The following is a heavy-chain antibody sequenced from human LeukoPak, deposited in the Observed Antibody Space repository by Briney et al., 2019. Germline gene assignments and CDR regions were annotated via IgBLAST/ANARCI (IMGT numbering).Heavy chain of an antibody. CDR3: ARLPYGSGSYNDY. D-gene: IGHD3-10*01. V-gene: IGHV4-59*08. CDR2: IYYSGST. J-gene: IGHJ4*02. CDR1: GGSISSYY. Sequence: SETLSLTCTVSGGSISSYYWSWIRQPPGKGLEWIGYIYYSGSTNYNPSLKSRVTISVDTSKNQFSLKLSSVTAADTAVYYCARLPYGSGSYNDYWGQGTLVAVSS.